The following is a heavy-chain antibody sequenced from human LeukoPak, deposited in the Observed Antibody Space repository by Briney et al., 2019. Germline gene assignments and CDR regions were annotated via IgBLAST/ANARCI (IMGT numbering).Heavy chain of an antibody. J-gene: IGHJ4*02. V-gene: IGHV4-59*02. CDR3: ARDRARGTIDY. Sequence: TSETLSLTCTVSGGSVSSYYWSWIRQPPGKGLEWIGYIYYSGSTNYNPSLKSRVTISVDTSKNQFSLKLSSVTAADTAVYYCARDRARGTIDYWGQGTLVTVSS. CDR1: GGSVSSYY. D-gene: IGHD2-8*01. CDR2: IYYSGST.